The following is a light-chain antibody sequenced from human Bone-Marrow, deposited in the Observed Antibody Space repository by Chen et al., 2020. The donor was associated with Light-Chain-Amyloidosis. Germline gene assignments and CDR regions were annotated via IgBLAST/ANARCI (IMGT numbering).Light chain of an antibody. CDR2: KAS. CDR3: QEYNSYLFT. J-gene: IGKJ5*01. Sequence: DIHMTQSPSALSASVGDRVTITCRASQSIGTALAWYQQKPGKAPELLIFKASRLDTGVPSRFSGSGSGTEFTLTISSLQPDDSGTYYCQEYNSYLFTFGQGTRLEI. V-gene: IGKV1-5*03. CDR1: QSIGTA.